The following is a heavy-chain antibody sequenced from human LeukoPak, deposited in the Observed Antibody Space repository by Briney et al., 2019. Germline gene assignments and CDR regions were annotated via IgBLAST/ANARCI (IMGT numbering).Heavy chain of an antibody. CDR2: IRSKAYGGTT. CDR1: GFTFSNAW. D-gene: IGHD2-21*02. J-gene: IGHJ4*02. Sequence: GGSLRLSWAASGFTFSNAWMSWVRQAPGKGLGWVGFIRSKAYGGTTEYAASVKGRFTISRDDSKSIAYLQMNSLKTEDTAVYYCTSAGAYCGGDCYFDYWGQGTLVTVSS. V-gene: IGHV3-49*04. CDR3: TSAGAYCGGDCYFDY.